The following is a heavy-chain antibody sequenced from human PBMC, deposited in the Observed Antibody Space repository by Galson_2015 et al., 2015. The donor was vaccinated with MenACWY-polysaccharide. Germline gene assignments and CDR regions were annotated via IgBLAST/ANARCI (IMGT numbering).Heavy chain of an antibody. CDR1: GFTFSSHW. V-gene: IGHV3-74*01. CDR2: IRSDGTTT. D-gene: IGHD6-13*01. CDR3: VRAETAAGFLFVS. J-gene: IGHJ4*02. Sequence: SLRLSCAASGFTFSSHWMHWVRQAPGKGLVCVSHIRSDGTTTTYADSVKGRFTISRDNAKNTLYLQLNSLRAEDTAVYYCVRAETAAGFLFVSWGQGTLVTVSS.